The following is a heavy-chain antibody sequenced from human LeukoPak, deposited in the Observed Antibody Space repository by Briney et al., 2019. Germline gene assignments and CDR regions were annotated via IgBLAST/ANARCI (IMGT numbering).Heavy chain of an antibody. CDR3: ARSIASDAFDI. J-gene: IGHJ3*02. V-gene: IGHV3-21*01. CDR1: GFTFSIYS. Sequence: GGSLRLSCAASGFTFSIYSMNWVRQAPGKGLEWVSSISSSSSYIYYADSVKGRFTISRDNAKNSLYLQMNSLRAEDTAVYYCARSIASDAFDIWGQGTMVTVSS. CDR2: ISSSSSYI. D-gene: IGHD6-6*01.